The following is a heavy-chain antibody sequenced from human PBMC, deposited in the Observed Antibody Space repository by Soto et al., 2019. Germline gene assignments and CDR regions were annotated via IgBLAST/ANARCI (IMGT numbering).Heavy chain of an antibody. CDR2: IYYSGNT. D-gene: IGHD2-21*01. Sequence: SETLSLTCTVSGGSSSSYYWRWVRQPPGKGLEWIGSIYYSGNTNYNPSLKSRVTISVDTSKNQFSLKLSSVTAADTAMYYCARSFYRNSLLAYRGQGTPVTVSS. J-gene: IGHJ4*02. CDR3: ARSFYRNSLLAY. V-gene: IGHV4-59*01. CDR1: GGSSSSYY.